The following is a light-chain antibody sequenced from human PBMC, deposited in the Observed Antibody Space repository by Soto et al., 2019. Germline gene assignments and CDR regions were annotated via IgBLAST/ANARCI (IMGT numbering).Light chain of an antibody. CDR3: SSYRSTSTVL. J-gene: IGLJ2*01. CDR2: EVS. V-gene: IGLV2-14*01. Sequence: QSALTQPASVSGSPGQSITISCTGTSSDVGGYNYVSWYQQHPGKAPKLMIYEVSNRPSGVSNRFSGSKSVNTASLTISGLQAEDEADYYCSSYRSTSTVLFGVGTKLTVL. CDR1: SSDVGGYNY.